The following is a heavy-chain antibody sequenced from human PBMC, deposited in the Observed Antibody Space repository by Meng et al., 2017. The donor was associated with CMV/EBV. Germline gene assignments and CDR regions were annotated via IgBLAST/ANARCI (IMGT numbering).Heavy chain of an antibody. CDR3: ATDKVGSIAALHY. CDR2: INPNSGGT. CDR1: GYTFTGYY. Sequence: ASVKVSCKASGYTFTGYYMHWVRQAPGQGLEWMGWINPNSGGTNYAQKFQGRVTMTEDTSTDTAYMELSSLRSEDTAVYYCATDKVGSIAALHYWAQGTLVTVSS. D-gene: IGHD6-6*01. J-gene: IGHJ4*02. V-gene: IGHV1-2*02.